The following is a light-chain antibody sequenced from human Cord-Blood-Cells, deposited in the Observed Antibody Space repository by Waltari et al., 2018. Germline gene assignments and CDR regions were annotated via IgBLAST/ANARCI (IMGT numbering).Light chain of an antibody. J-gene: IGKJ2*01. Sequence: DIQMTQSPSSLSASVGDRVTITCRASQGISNYLAWYQQKPGKVPKLLIYAASTLQSGVPSRFSGSGSGTDFTLTISSLQPEDVAVYYCQQYYSTPMYTFGQGTKLEIK. CDR3: QQYYSTPMYT. CDR1: QGISNY. CDR2: AAS. V-gene: IGKV1-27*01.